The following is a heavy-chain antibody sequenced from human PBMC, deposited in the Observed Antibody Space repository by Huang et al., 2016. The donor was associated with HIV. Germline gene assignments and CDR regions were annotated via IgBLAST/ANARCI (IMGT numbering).Heavy chain of an antibody. Sequence: QLQLQESGPGLVKPSETLSLTCTVSGGSIRSDNYYWGWIRQPPGKGLTCIGSIYSSGSTYYNPSLKLRVTITVDPSKNHFSLRMRSVTAADTAVYYCARLPGSITMIRGVITDPYWGQGTLVTVSS. CDR2: IYSSGST. CDR1: GGSIRSDNYY. D-gene: IGHD3-10*01. V-gene: IGHV4-39*02. J-gene: IGHJ4*02. CDR3: ARLPGSITMIRGVITDPY.